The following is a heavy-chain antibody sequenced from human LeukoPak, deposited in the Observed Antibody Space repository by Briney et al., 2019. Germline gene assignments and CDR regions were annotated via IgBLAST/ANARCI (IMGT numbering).Heavy chain of an antibody. CDR2: ISAYNGNT. J-gene: IGHJ5*02. V-gene: IGHV1-18*01. CDR1: GYTFTSYG. CDR3: ATLDYDKARFDP. D-gene: IGHD3-9*01. Sequence: ASVKVSCKAFGYTFTSYGISWVRQAPGQGLEWMRWISAYNGNTNYAQKLQGRVTMTTDTSTSTAYMELRSLRSDDTAVYYCATLDYDKARFDPWGQGTLVTVSS.